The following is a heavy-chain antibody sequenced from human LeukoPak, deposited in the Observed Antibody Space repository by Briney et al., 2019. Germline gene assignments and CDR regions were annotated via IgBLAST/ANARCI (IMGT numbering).Heavy chain of an antibody. Sequence: PGGSLRLSCASSGFTFSSYAMSWVRQAPGKGLEWVSTIGGTGVRTYYADSVKGRFTISRDNSKNTLYLQINSLRAEDTAVYYCAKDSAGLFDYWGQGTLVTVS. V-gene: IGHV3-23*01. CDR2: IGGTGVRT. J-gene: IGHJ4*02. CDR3: AKDSAGLFDY. CDR1: GFTFSSYA. D-gene: IGHD6-13*01.